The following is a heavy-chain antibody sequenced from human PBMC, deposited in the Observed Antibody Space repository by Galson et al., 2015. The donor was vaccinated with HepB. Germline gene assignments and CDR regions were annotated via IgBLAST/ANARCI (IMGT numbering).Heavy chain of an antibody. J-gene: IGHJ4*02. D-gene: IGHD3-10*01. V-gene: IGHV4-4*02. CDR1: GGSINSNIW. Sequence: SETLSLTCAVSGGSINSNIWWSWVRQPPGKGLEWIGEIYYSGTTHYNPSLKSRATTPLDKSKNQISLSLTSVTAADSAVYFCSWFLDYWGQGTLVTVSS. CDR2: IYYSGTT. CDR3: SWFLDY.